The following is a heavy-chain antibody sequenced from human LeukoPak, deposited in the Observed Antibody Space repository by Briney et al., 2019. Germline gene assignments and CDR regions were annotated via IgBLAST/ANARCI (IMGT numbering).Heavy chain of an antibody. CDR1: GGSISTYY. D-gene: IGHD3-10*01. Sequence: SETLSLTCTVSGGSISTYYWSWIRQPAGEGLEWIGRIYASGSTNYNPSLKSRVTISVDTSSNKFSLKLSSVTAADTAVYYCAREHITMVRGVITGWFDPWGQGTLVTVSS. CDR2: IYASGST. CDR3: AREHITMVRGVITGWFDP. J-gene: IGHJ5*02. V-gene: IGHV4-4*07.